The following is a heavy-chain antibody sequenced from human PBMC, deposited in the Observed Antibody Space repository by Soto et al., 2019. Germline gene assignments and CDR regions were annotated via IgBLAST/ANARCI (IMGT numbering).Heavy chain of an antibody. CDR3: ARVRQWRTIAVAGPFDY. V-gene: IGHV4-59*01. Sequence: ISSYYWSWIRQPPGEGLEWIGYIYYSGSTNYNPSLKSRVTISVDTSKNQFSLKLSSVTAADTAVYYCARVRQWRTIAVAGPFDYWGQGTQVTVSS. D-gene: IGHD6-19*01. J-gene: IGHJ4*02. CDR2: IYYSGST. CDR1: ISSYY.